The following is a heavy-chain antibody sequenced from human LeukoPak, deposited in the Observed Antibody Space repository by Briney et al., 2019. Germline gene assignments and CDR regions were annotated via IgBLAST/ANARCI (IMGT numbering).Heavy chain of an antibody. Sequence: SETLSLTCTVSGGSISSYYWSWIRQPPGKGLEWIGYIYYSGSTNYNPSLKSRATISVDTSKNQFSLKLSSVTAADTAVYYCARDETTYYYDSSVWFDPWGQGTLVTVSS. J-gene: IGHJ5*02. D-gene: IGHD3-22*01. V-gene: IGHV4-59*01. CDR3: ARDETTYYYDSSVWFDP. CDR1: GGSISSYY. CDR2: IYYSGST.